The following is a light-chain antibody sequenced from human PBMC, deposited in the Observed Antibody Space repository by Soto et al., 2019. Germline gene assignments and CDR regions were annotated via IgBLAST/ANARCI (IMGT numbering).Light chain of an antibody. CDR1: QSVGND. V-gene: IGKV3D-15*01. J-gene: IGKJ4*01. Sequence: EIVMTQSPATLSVSPGDRATLSCRASQSVGNDLAWYQQKPGQAPRLLIYDASTRATDIPARFSGSGSGTEFTLTISSLLSEDFAVYSCQQYNNWPLTFGGGTKVEIK. CDR2: DAS. CDR3: QQYNNWPLT.